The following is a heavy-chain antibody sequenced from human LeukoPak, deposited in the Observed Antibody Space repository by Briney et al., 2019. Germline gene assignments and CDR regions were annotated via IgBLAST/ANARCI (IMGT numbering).Heavy chain of an antibody. Sequence: PGGSLRLSCAASGFTFSSYRMSWVRQAPGKGLEWVANIKQDGSEKYHVDSVKGRFTISKDNAKNSLYLQMNSLRAEDTAVYYCARVGYSYGSDFDYWGQGTLVTVSS. V-gene: IGHV3-7*03. CDR2: IKQDGSEK. CDR3: ARVGYSYGSDFDY. D-gene: IGHD5-18*01. CDR1: GFTFSSYR. J-gene: IGHJ4*02.